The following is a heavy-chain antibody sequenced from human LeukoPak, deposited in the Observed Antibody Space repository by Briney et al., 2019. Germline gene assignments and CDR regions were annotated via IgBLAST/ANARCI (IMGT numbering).Heavy chain of an antibody. V-gene: IGHV3-33*01. CDR3: ARADCSSGSCPSKFDY. CDR1: GFIFSNYG. J-gene: IGHJ4*02. CDR2: IWYDGSRK. Sequence: PGGSLRLSCVASGFIFSNYGLHWVRQAPGKGLEWVAVIWYDGSRKYYADSVKGRFTISRDDSKNTLYLQMNSLRVEDTAVYYCARADCSSGSCPSKFDYWGQGTLVTVSS. D-gene: IGHD2-15*01.